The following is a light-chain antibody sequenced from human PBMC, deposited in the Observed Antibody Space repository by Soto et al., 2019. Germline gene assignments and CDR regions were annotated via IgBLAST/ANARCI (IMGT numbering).Light chain of an antibody. CDR3: QQYGSSGWT. CDR1: QSVSSSD. Sequence: DIVLTQSPGTLSLSPGERATLSCRASQSVSSSDLAWYQQNRGQAPRLLIYGASSRAPGIPDRVGGSGSGTDFTLTISRLEPEDFAEYYCQQYGSSGWTFGQGTKVEIK. CDR2: GAS. J-gene: IGKJ1*01. V-gene: IGKV3-20*01.